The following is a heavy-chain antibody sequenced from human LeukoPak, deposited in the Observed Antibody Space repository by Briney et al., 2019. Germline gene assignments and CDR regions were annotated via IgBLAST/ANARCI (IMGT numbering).Heavy chain of an antibody. CDR1: GGSTSSGDYY. J-gene: IGHJ3*02. D-gene: IGHD3-9*01. CDR2: IYYSGST. V-gene: IGHV4-30-4*01. CDR3: TRSPGEEYYDILTGYYRRGDAFDI. Sequence: SETLSLTCTVSGGSTSSGDYYWSWIRQPPGKGLEWIGYIYYSGSTYYNPSLKSRVTISVDTSKNQFSLKLSSVTAADTAVYYCTRSPGEEYYDILTGYYRRGDAFDIWGQGTMVTVSS.